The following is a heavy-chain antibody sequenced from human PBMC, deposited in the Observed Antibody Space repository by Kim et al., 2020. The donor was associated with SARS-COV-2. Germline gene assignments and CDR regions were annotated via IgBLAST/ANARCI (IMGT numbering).Heavy chain of an antibody. J-gene: IGHJ4*02. D-gene: IGHD2-8*01. CDR1: GYTLTELS. CDR3: ATATWRGAAEGVLDY. CDR2: FDPEDGET. Sequence: ASVKVSCKVSGYTLTELSMHWVRQAPGKGLEWMGGFDPEDGETIYAQKFQGRVTMTEDTSTDTAYMELSSLRSEDTAVYYCATATWRGAAEGVLDYWGQGTLVTVSS. V-gene: IGHV1-24*01.